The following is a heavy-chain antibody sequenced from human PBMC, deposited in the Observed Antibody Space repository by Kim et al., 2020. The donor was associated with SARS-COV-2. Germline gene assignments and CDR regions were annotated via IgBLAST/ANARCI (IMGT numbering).Heavy chain of an antibody. CDR3: AGEMNRLGSDNYHNHNCFDP. V-gene: IGHV3-53*01. Sequence: GGSLRLSCAASGFTVSTSFMSWVRQAPGKGLEWVSGIYTDGTTWYADSVKGRFTMSRDSSKKTLYLQMNSLRAEDTAVYYCAGEMNRLGSDNYHNHNCFDPWGQGTLVTVSS. CDR1: GFTVSTSF. D-gene: IGHD3-10*01. J-gene: IGHJ5*02. CDR2: IYTDGTT.